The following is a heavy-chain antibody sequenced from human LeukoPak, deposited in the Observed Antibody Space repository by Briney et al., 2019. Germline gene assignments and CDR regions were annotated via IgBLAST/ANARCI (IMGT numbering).Heavy chain of an antibody. CDR1: GYSFTNYW. CDR3: ARPSNSGYNF. V-gene: IGHV5-51*01. J-gene: IGHJ4*02. Sequence: GESLKISCKASGYSFTNYWIGWVRQMPGKGLEWMGIIYPSDSDTRYSPSFQGQVTISADKSISTAYLQWSSLKASDTGMYYCARPSNSGYNFWGQGALVTVSS. D-gene: IGHD5-12*01. CDR2: IYPSDSDT.